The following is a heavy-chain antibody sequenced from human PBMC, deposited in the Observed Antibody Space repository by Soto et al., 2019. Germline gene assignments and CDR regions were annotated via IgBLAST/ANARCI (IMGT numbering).Heavy chain of an antibody. Sequence: RASVKVSFKASGGTFSSYAISWVRQAPGQGLEWMGGIIPIFGTANYAQKFQGRVTITADESTSTAYMELSSLRSEDTAVYYCARGLGGYSGYGLDYWGQGTLVTVSS. J-gene: IGHJ4*02. D-gene: IGHD5-12*01. CDR3: ARGLGGYSGYGLDY. CDR1: GGTFSSYA. CDR2: IIPIFGTA. V-gene: IGHV1-69*13.